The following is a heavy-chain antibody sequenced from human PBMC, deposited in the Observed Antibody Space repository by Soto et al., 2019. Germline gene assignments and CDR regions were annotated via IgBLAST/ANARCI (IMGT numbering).Heavy chain of an antibody. Sequence: ASVKVSCKASGYTFTGYYMHWVRQAPGQVIEWMGWINPNSGGTNYAQKFQDRVTQTRDTYISTAYMELSRLRSDDTAVYYCARDPYCGGDCYSFRFDPWGQGTLVTVSS. CDR1: GYTFTGYY. CDR3: ARDPYCGGDCYSFRFDP. J-gene: IGHJ5*02. D-gene: IGHD2-21*02. CDR2: INPNSGGT. V-gene: IGHV1-2*02.